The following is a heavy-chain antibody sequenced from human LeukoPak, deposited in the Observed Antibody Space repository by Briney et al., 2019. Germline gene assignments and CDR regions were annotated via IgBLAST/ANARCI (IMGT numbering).Heavy chain of an antibody. CDR1: GYTLTELS. CDR2: INPSGGST. D-gene: IGHD6-6*01. J-gene: IGHJ4*02. Sequence: ASVKVSCKVSGYTLTELSMHWVRQAPGQGLEWMGIINPSGGSTSYAQKFQGRVTMTRDTSTSTVYMELSSLRSEDTAVYYCARDWYSSSSQGFDYWGQGTLVTVSS. V-gene: IGHV1-46*01. CDR3: ARDWYSSSSQGFDY.